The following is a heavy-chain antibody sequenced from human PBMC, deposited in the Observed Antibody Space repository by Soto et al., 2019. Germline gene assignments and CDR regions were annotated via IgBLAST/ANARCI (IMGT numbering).Heavy chain of an antibody. Sequence: QLQLQESGPGLVKPSETLSLTCTVSGDSISISSYYWGWVRQPPGKGLEWIGSIHYSGSTHYNPSLQGRVTISGDASKKQFSLKLRSVTAADTAVYYCASTKDETLYFDYWGQGTLVTVSS. CDR3: ASTKDETLYFDY. CDR2: IHYSGST. D-gene: IGHD2-15*01. J-gene: IGHJ4*02. V-gene: IGHV4-39*01. CDR1: GDSISISSYY.